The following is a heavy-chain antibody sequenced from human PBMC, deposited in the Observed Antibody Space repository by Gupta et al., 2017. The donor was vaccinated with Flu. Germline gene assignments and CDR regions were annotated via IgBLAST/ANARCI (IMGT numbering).Heavy chain of an antibody. CDR1: GFDFSAYE. Sequence: EVFLVASGGGVVQPGGSLRLSCIASGFDFSAYEMSWVRQAPGRGLEWVEFISQSAVTYHLDHVRGRFTISRDNAQKLLYMQMTSLRGEDTAIYYCERGHWDIWGQGTLVTVSS. CDR2: ISQSAVT. D-gene: IGHD1-26*01. V-gene: IGHV3-48*03. CDR3: ERGHWDI. J-gene: IGHJ4*02.